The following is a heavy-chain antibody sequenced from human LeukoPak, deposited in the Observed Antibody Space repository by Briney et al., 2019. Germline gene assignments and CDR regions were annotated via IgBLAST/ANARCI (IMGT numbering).Heavy chain of an antibody. D-gene: IGHD2-8*01. V-gene: IGHV3-53*01. CDR1: GFTVSSNY. J-gene: IGHJ3*02. Sequence: GGSLRLSCAASGFTVSSNYMSWVRQAPGKGLEWVSVIYSGGSTYYADSVKGRFTISRDNSKNTLYLQMNSLRAEDTAVYYCARDHNGVSAFDIWGLGTMVTVSS. CDR2: IYSGGST. CDR3: ARDHNGVSAFDI.